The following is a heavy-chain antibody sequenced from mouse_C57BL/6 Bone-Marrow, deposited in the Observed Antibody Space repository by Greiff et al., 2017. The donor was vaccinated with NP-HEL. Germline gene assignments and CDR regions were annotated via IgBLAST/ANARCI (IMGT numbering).Heavy chain of an antibody. CDR1: GYTFTSYW. D-gene: IGHD1-1*01. J-gene: IGHJ4*01. CDR3: ARGAIQYYGSSSLMDY. CDR2: INPSSGYT. V-gene: IGHV1-7*01. Sequence: QVQLQQSGAELAKPGASVKLSCKASGYTFTSYWMHWVKQRPGQGLEWIGYINPSSGYTKYKQKFKDKATLTADKSSSTAYMQLSSLTYEDSAVYYCARGAIQYYGSSSLMDYWGQGTSVTVSS.